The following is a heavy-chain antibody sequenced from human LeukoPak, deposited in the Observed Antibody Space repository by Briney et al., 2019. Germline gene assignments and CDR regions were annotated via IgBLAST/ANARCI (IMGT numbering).Heavy chain of an antibody. J-gene: IGHJ6*03. Sequence: GGSLRLSCAASGFTFSSYSMNWGPQAPGKGREWVSSISSSSSYIYYADSVKGRFTISRDNAKNSLYLKMNRLRAEDTAVYYGARSITIFGVANYYYYMDVWGKGTTVTVSS. CDR1: GFTFSSYS. D-gene: IGHD3-3*01. V-gene: IGHV3-21*01. CDR2: ISSSSSYI. CDR3: ARSITIFGVANYYYYMDV.